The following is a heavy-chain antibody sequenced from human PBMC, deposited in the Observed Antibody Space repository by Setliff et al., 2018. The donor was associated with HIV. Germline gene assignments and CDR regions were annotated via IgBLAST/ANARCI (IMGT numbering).Heavy chain of an antibody. V-gene: IGHV1-3*01. Sequence: GASVKVSCKASGYTFTSYDINWVRQATGQGLEWMGWINAGNGNTKYSQKFQGRVTFIRDTSASTAYMELSSLRSEDTAVYYCARGPGAFGGTSVQNFDYWGQGTLVTVSS. J-gene: IGHJ4*02. D-gene: IGHD3-16*01. CDR3: ARGPGAFGGTSVQNFDY. CDR2: INAGNGNT. CDR1: GYTFTSYD.